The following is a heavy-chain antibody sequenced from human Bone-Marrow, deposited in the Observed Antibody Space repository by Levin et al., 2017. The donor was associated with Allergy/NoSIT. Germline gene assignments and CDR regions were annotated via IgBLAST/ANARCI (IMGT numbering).Heavy chain of an antibody. CDR1: GFTFSTYW. CDR2: IQSNGKT. CDR3: ARDRFYSDSGSNFSWFDP. D-gene: IGHD3-10*01. J-gene: IGHJ5*02. Sequence: AGGSPRLSCAASGFTFSTYWMHWVRQAPGKGLVWVSRIQSNGKTNYADSVKGRFTISRDNAKNTLYLQMNSLTVEDTAVYYCARDRFYSDSGSNFSWFDPWGQGTLVTVSS. V-gene: IGHV3-74*01.